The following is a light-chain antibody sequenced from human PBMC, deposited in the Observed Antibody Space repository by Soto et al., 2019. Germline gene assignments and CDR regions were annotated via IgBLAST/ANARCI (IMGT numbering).Light chain of an antibody. CDR3: CSYVGRNTYV. Sequence: QSALTQPRSASGSPGQSITISCIGTSSDVGGYNYVSWYQQHPAKAPKLIIFDVSKRPSGVPNRFSGSKSGNTASLTISGLRAEDEADYYCCSYVGRNTYVFGTGTKVNVL. J-gene: IGLJ1*01. CDR1: SSDVGGYNY. V-gene: IGLV2-11*01. CDR2: DVS.